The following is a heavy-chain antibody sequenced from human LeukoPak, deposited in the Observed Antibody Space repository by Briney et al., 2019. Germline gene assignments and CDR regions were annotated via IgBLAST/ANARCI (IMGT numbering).Heavy chain of an antibody. J-gene: IGHJ4*02. Sequence: SETLSLTCIVSGGSISSTNYYWGWIRQSPGMGLEWTGSIYYIGSTYYNPSLKNRVTISVDTSKNQFSLKLSSVTAADTAVYYCARQGAGYGDYAHWGQGTLVTVSS. CDR1: GGSISSTNYY. CDR3: ARQGAGYGDYAH. CDR2: IYYIGST. D-gene: IGHD4-17*01. V-gene: IGHV4-39*01.